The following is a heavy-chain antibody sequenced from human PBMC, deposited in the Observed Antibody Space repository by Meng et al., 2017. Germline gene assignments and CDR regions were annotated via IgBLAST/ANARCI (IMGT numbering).Heavy chain of an antibody. Sequence: QITFKGSGPTLVKHTRTRPRLCSFSGFALSTSGGGVGWIRQPPGKALEWLALIYWDDDQRYSPSLKSRLTITKDTSKNQVVLTMTNMDPVDTATYYCANRRGDSREGWFDPWGQGTLVTVSS. CDR1: GFALSTSGGG. CDR2: IYWDDDQ. D-gene: IGHD2-21*02. J-gene: IGHJ5*02. V-gene: IGHV2-5*02. CDR3: ANRRGDSREGWFDP.